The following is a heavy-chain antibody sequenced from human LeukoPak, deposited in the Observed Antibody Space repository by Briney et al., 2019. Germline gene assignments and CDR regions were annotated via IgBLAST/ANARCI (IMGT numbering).Heavy chain of an antibody. J-gene: IGHJ4*02. V-gene: IGHV4-61*01. CDR3: ARDGGDRLSPLDY. D-gene: IGHD2-21*02. CDR1: GGSVSSGSYY. Sequence: PSETLSLTCTVSGGSVSSGSYYWIWIRQPPGKGLEWIGYNSYNGSTNHNPSLKSRVTISVDTSKNQFSLKLSSVTAADTAVYYCARDGGDRLSPLDYWGQGTLVTVSS. CDR2: NSYNGST.